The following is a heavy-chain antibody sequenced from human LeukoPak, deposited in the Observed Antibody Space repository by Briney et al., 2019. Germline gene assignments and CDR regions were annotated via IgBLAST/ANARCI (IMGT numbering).Heavy chain of an antibody. V-gene: IGHV4-39*01. D-gene: IGHD3-3*01. CDR3: ARRDFGALDY. Sequence: PSETLSLTCTVSGGSISSSSYYWGWIRQPPGKGLEWIGSIYYSGSTYYNPSLKSRVTISVDTSKNQFSLKLSSVTAADTAVYYCARRDFGALDYWGQGTLVTVSS. J-gene: IGHJ4*02. CDR2: IYYSGST. CDR1: GGSISSSSYY.